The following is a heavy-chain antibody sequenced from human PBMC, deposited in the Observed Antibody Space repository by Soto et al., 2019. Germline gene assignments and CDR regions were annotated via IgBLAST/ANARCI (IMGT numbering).Heavy chain of an antibody. CDR3: TRDPDENDFWSGTRPD. V-gene: IGHV3-49*03. Sequence: SLRLSCTASGFTFGVYVMSWFRQAPGKGLEWVGFIRSKAYGGTTEYAASVKGRFTISRDDSKSIAYLQMNSLKTEDTAVYYCTRDPDENDFWSGTRPDWGQGTLVTVSS. J-gene: IGHJ4*02. CDR2: IRSKAYGGTT. D-gene: IGHD3-3*01. CDR1: GFTFGVYV.